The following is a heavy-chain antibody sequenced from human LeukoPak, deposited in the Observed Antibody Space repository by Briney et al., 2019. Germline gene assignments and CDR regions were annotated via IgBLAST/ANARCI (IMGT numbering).Heavy chain of an antibody. CDR3: ARAAVATGYFDY. V-gene: IGHV1-2*02. CDR2: INPNSGGT. D-gene: IGHD5-12*01. CDR1: GYTFTGYY. J-gene: IGHJ4*02. Sequence: ASVKVSCKASGYTFTGYYMHWVRQAPGQGLEWMGWINPNSGGTNYAQKFQGRVTMTRDTSISTAYMELSRLRSDDTAVYYCARAAVATGYFDYWGQGTLVTVCS.